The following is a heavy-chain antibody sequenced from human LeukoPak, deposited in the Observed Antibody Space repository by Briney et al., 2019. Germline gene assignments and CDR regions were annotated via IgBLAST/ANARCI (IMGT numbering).Heavy chain of an antibody. D-gene: IGHD2-15*01. Sequence: SETLSLTCTVSGVSISSSTSYWGWVRQAPGKGLEWIGEINHSGSTNYNPSLKSRVTISVDTSKNQFSLKLSSVTAADTAVYYCARRLLGYCSGGSCYSGYFQHWGQGTLVTVSS. CDR3: ARRLLGYCSGGSCYSGYFQH. CDR2: INHSGST. J-gene: IGHJ1*01. V-gene: IGHV4-39*07. CDR1: GVSISSSTSY.